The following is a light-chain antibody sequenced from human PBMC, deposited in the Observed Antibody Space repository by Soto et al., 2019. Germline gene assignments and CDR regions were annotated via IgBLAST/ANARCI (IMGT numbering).Light chain of an antibody. CDR2: GNS. Sequence: QSVLTQPPSVSGAPGQRVTISCTGSSSNIGACYDVPWYQQLPGTAPKLLIYGNSNRPSGVPDRFSGSKSGTSASLAITGLQAEDEADYCCQYYDSSLIVVFGGGTKLTVL. V-gene: IGLV1-40*01. J-gene: IGLJ2*01. CDR3: QYYDSSLIVV. CDR1: SSNIGACYD.